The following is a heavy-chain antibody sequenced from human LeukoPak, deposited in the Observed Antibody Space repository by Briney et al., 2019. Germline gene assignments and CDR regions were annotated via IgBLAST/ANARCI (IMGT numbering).Heavy chain of an antibody. Sequence: GGSLRLSCAASGFTFSSYSMNWVRQAPGKGLEWVSSISSSSSYIYYADSVKGRFTISRDNAMNSLYLQMNSLRAEDTAVYYCAREQDTAIVTDAFDIWGQGTMVTVSS. D-gene: IGHD5-18*01. CDR3: AREQDTAIVTDAFDI. J-gene: IGHJ3*02. CDR2: ISSSSSYI. V-gene: IGHV3-21*01. CDR1: GFTFSSYS.